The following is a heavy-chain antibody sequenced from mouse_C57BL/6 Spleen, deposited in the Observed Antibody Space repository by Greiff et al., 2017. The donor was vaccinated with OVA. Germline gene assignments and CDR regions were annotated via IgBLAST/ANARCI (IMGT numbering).Heavy chain of an antibody. D-gene: IGHD2-4*01. Sequence: QVHVKQSGPELVKPGASVKISCKASGYSFTSYYIHWVKQKPGQGLEWIGWIYPGSGNTKYNEKFKGKATLTADTTSSTAYMQLSSLTSEDSAVYYCAREGLRHSSFAYWGQGTLVTVSA. CDR1: GYSFTSYY. CDR2: IYPGSGNT. V-gene: IGHV1-66*01. J-gene: IGHJ3*01. CDR3: AREGLRHSSFAY.